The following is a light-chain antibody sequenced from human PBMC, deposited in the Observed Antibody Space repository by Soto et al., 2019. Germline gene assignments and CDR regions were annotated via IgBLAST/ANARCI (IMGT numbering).Light chain of an antibody. J-gene: IGKJ4*01. V-gene: IGKV1-9*01. CDR3: QQFNVYPLT. Sequence: DIQLTQSPSFLSASVGDRVTITCRASQGIRDFLAWYQQKPGKAPKLLIYAASTLQAGVPTRFSGFASGTEFTRTISNLQPADSATYYCQQFNVYPLTFGGGTKVEIK. CDR1: QGIRDF. CDR2: AAS.